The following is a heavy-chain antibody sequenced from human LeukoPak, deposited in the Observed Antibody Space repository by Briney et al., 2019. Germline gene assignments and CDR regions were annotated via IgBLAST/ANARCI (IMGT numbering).Heavy chain of an antibody. Sequence: PGGSLRLSCAASGFTFSSYGMHWVRQAPGKGLEWVAVISYDGSNKYYADSVKGRFTISRDNSKNTLYLQMNSLRAEDTAVYYCAGESYWGSSAKGFDYWGQGTLVTVSS. CDR3: AGESYWGSSAKGFDY. D-gene: IGHD7-27*01. J-gene: IGHJ4*02. CDR1: GFTFSSYG. CDR2: ISYDGSNK. V-gene: IGHV3-30*03.